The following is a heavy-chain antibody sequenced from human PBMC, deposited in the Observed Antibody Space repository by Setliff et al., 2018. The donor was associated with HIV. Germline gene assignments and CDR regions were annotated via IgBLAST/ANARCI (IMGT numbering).Heavy chain of an antibody. J-gene: IGHJ6*02. CDR1: GYTFADYP. CDR2: IDIDKDKT. Sequence: AASVKVSCKPSGYTFADYPLHWVRQAPGQRLEWMGRIDIDKDKTKYSQKFQDRLSITWDTCASTAYMDLSSLTSEDTAVYFCARVNSYYFGSGDHNGMDLWGQGTEVTVSS. CDR3: ARVNSYYFGSGDHNGMDL. D-gene: IGHD3-10*01. V-gene: IGHV1-3*04.